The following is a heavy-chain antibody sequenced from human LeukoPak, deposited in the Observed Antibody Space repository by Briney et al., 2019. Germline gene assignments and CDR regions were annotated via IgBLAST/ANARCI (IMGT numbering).Heavy chain of an antibody. D-gene: IGHD2-2*01. CDR3: ATGYCSSASCYRAFEY. Sequence: GGSLRLSCAASGFSFSSYWMHWVRQAPGKGPVWVSRINSDGTTKSYADSVKGRFTISRDNAKNTLYLQMNSLRAEDTAVYYCATGYCSSASCYRAFEYWGQGTLVTVSS. V-gene: IGHV3-74*01. J-gene: IGHJ4*02. CDR1: GFSFSSYW. CDR2: INSDGTTK.